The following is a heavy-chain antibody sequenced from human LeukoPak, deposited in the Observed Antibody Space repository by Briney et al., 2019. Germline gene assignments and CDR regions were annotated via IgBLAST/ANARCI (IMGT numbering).Heavy chain of an antibody. J-gene: IGHJ4*02. V-gene: IGHV3-53*01. D-gene: IGHD4-17*01. CDR1: GSTVSSNY. CDR2: IYSGGTT. CDR3: AREPPYGDYFDY. Sequence: GGSLRLSCAASGSTVSSNYMSWVRQAPGKGLEWVSVIYSGGTTYYADSVKGRFTISRDNSKNTLYLQMNSLSAEDTAVYYCAREPPYGDYFDYWGQGTLVTVSS.